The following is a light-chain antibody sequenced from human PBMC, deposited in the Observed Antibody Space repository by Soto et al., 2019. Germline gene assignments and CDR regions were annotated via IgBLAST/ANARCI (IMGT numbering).Light chain of an antibody. Sequence: IVMTQSAATLSVSPCEIATLSCSSSHIISSHLAWYQQKPGQPPRLLMFRTSSRATGLPARFSGSGSGTEFTLTISRLEPEDFAVYYCQQYGSSPWTFGQGTKVDIK. CDR3: QQYGSSPWT. J-gene: IGKJ1*01. CDR1: HIISSH. CDR2: RTS. V-gene: IGKV3-15*01.